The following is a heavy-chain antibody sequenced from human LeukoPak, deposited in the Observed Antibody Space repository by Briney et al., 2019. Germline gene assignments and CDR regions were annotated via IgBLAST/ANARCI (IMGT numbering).Heavy chain of an antibody. J-gene: IGHJ4*02. CDR2: INHSGST. D-gene: IGHD6-13*01. CDR3: ARITNAALVDY. CDR1: GASISSGGYS. V-gene: IGHV4-30-2*01. Sequence: SQTLSLTCAVSGASISSGGYSWNWIRQPPGTGLEWIGEINHSGSTNYNPSLKSRVTISVDTSKNQFSLKLSSVTAADTAVYYCARITNAALVDYWGQGTLVTVSS.